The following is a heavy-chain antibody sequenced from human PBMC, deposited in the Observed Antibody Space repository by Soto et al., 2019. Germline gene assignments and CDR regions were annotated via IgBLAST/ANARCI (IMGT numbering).Heavy chain of an antibody. Sequence: QVQLVESGGDVVQPGRSLRLSCAASGLTFSSYGMHWVRQAPGKGLEWVAVISYDESNKYYADSVKGRFTISRDNSKNTLYLQMNSLRAEDTAVYYCAKDREQQLVRGWFDPWGQGTLVTVSS. CDR3: AKDREQQLVRGWFDP. CDR2: ISYDESNK. V-gene: IGHV3-30*18. J-gene: IGHJ5*02. CDR1: GLTFSSYG. D-gene: IGHD6-13*01.